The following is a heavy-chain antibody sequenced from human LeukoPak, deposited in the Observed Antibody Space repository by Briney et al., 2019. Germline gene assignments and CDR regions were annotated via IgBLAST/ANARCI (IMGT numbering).Heavy chain of an antibody. CDR2: IYTSGST. CDR3: ARDRGYGSGSYFGFSGSWFDP. J-gene: IGHJ5*02. D-gene: IGHD3-10*01. V-gene: IGHV4-4*07. CDR1: GGPISSYY. Sequence: PSETLSLTCTVSGGPISSYYWSWIRQPAGKGLEWIGRIYTSGSTNYNPSLKSRVTMSVDTSKNQFSLKLSSVTAADTAVYYCARDRGYGSGSYFGFSGSWFDPWGQGTLVTVSS.